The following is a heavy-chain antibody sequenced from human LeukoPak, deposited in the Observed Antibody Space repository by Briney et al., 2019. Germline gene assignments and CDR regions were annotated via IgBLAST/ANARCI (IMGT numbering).Heavy chain of an antibody. J-gene: IGHJ4*02. CDR1: GGSISSYY. CDR2: IYYSGST. V-gene: IGHV4-59*12. Sequence: SETLSLTCTVSGGSISSYYWSWIRQPPGKGLEWIGYIYYSGSTNYNPSLKSRVTMSVDTSKNQFSLNLSSVTAADTAVYYCARDARGWSGFDYWGQGTLVTVSS. D-gene: IGHD3-3*01. CDR3: ARDARGWSGFDY.